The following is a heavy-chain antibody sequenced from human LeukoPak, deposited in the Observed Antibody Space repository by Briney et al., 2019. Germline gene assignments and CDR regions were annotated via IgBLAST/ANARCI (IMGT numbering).Heavy chain of an antibody. CDR1: GFNFSNAW. Sequence: GGSLRLFCAASGFNFSNAWMRWVRQAPGKGLEWVGRVLCKADGETRDYAAVVNDRFNISRDDSKNTLYQQMNRLKTENTTLYYCTTDEGVDDYFDYWGQGALVTVSS. V-gene: IGHV3-15*01. D-gene: IGHD3-10*01. J-gene: IGHJ4*02. CDR3: TTDEGVDDYFDY. CDR2: VLCKADGETR.